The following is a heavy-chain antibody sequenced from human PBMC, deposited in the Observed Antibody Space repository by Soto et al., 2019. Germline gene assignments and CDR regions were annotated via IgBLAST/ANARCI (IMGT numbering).Heavy chain of an antibody. CDR1: GFTFSTYG. D-gene: IGHD3-10*01. Sequence: QVQLVESGGGVVQPGRSLRLSCAASGFTFSTYGMHWVRQAPGKGLEWLAAISYDGSDKYYADSVKGRFTISRDNSKKTLYLQMNSLRPEDAAVYYCAKVGHGSGKGFDYWGQGTLVTVSS. CDR2: ISYDGSDK. J-gene: IGHJ4*02. V-gene: IGHV3-30*18. CDR3: AKVGHGSGKGFDY.